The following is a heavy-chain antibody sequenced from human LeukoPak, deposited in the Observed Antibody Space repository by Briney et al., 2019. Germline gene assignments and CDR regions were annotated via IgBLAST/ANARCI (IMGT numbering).Heavy chain of an antibody. Sequence: SVKVSCKASGGTFSSYAISWVRQAPGQGLEWMGGIIPIFGTANYAQKFQGRVTITADESTSTDYMELSSLRSEDTAVYYCATDYYDSSGYRPGGYFQHWGQGTLVTVSS. CDR2: IIPIFGTA. CDR1: GGTFSSYA. J-gene: IGHJ1*01. V-gene: IGHV1-69*13. CDR3: ATDYYDSSGYRPGGYFQH. D-gene: IGHD3-22*01.